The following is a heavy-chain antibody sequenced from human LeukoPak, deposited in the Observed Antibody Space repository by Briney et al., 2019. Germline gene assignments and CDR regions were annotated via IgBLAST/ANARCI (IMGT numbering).Heavy chain of an antibody. Sequence: PGGSLRLSCAASGFTFSDYYMSWIRQAPGKGLEWVANIKQDGSEKYYVDSVKGRFTISRDNAKNSLYLQMNSLRAEDTAVYYCARDRHDYTHYFDYWGQGTLVTVSS. CDR2: IKQDGSEK. CDR3: ARDRHDYTHYFDY. D-gene: IGHD4-11*01. J-gene: IGHJ4*02. V-gene: IGHV3-7*01. CDR1: GFTFSDYY.